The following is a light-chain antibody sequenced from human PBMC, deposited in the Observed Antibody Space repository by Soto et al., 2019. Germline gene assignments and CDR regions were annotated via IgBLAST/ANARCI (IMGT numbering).Light chain of an antibody. J-gene: IGKJ1*01. CDR1: QSINNW. CDR2: TAS. Sequence: DIQMTQSPSTLSASVGDRVTITCRASQSINNWLAWYQQQPGKVPRLLIYTASTLESGVPSRFSGSGSGTEFTLTSSSLQPDDFATYYCLQYNSYSRGTFGQGTKVEIK. CDR3: LQYNSYSRGT. V-gene: IGKV1-5*03.